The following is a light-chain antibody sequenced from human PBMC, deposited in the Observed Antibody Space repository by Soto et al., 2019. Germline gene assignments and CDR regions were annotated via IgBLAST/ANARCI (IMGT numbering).Light chain of an antibody. Sequence: QSVLTQPASVSGSPGQSIALSCTGTSSDVGAYDFVSWYQQHPDKAPKLLIYEVSNRPSGVSDRFSGSKSVNTATLTISGLQAEDEADYYCSSHTTSNTRVFGPGTKLTVL. V-gene: IGLV2-14*03. J-gene: IGLJ1*01. CDR3: SSHTTSNTRV. CDR1: SSDVGAYDF. CDR2: EVS.